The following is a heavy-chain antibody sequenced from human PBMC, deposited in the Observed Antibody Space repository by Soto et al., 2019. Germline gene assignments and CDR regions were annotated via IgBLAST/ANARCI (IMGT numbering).Heavy chain of an antibody. CDR3: TRANWYSEY. D-gene: IGHD7-27*01. CDR2: FDPEDGET. V-gene: IGHV1-24*01. J-gene: IGHJ4*02. Sequence: ASVKVSCKVSGYTLTELSMHWVRQAPGKGLEWMGGFDPEDGETIYNPSLKSRVTMSVDTSKNQLSLNLTSLTAADTAIYYCTRANWYSEYWGQGTLVTVSS. CDR1: GYTLTELS.